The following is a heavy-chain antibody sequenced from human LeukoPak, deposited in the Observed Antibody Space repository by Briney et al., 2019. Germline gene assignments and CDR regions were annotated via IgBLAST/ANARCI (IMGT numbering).Heavy chain of an antibody. D-gene: IGHD3-9*01. Sequence: GGSLRLSCAASGFTFSSYDMNWVRQPPGKGLEWVSYISSSGSTIYYADSVKGRFSMSRDNAKNSLYLQMKSLRAEDTAVYYCAKETTSPNPDFDWFSQPADYWGQGTLVTVSS. CDR3: AKETTSPNPDFDWFSQPADY. CDR2: ISSSGSTI. J-gene: IGHJ4*02. V-gene: IGHV3-48*03. CDR1: GFTFSSYD.